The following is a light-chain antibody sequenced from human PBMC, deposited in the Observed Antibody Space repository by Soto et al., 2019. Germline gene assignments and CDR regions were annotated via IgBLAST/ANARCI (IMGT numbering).Light chain of an antibody. CDR3: SSYTSSSSYV. CDR1: RSDVGGYNY. Sequence: QSALTQPASVSGSTGQSITISCTGTRSDVGGYNYVSWYQQHPGKAPKLMIYEVSNRPSGVSNRFSGSKSGNKASLTISGLQAEDEAEYYCSSYTSSSSYVFGTGTKLTVL. CDR2: EVS. J-gene: IGLJ1*01. V-gene: IGLV2-14*01.